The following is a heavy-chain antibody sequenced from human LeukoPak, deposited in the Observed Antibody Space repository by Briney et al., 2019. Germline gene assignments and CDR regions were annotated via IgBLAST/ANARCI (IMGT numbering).Heavy chain of an antibody. D-gene: IGHD6-19*01. CDR1: GGSISSGGYY. CDR2: IYYSGST. CDR3: ARAKVGIAVAGS. J-gene: IGHJ4*02. Sequence: SETLSLTCTVSGGSISSGGYYWSWIRQHPGKGLEWIGYIYYSGSTYYNPSLKSRVTISVDTSKNQFSLKLSSVTAADTAVYYCARAKVGIAVAGSWGQGTLVTVSS. V-gene: IGHV4-31*03.